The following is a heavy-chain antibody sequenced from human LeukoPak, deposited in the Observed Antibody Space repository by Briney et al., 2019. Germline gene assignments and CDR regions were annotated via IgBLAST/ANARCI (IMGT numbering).Heavy chain of an antibody. D-gene: IGHD1-26*01. CDR2: INSDGSTT. J-gene: IGHJ4*02. CDR1: GLTFSGYW. V-gene: IGHV3-74*01. CDR3: ASSGSYRFDY. Sequence: PGGSLRLSCAASGLTFSGYWMHWVRQAPGKGLVWVSRINSDGSTTTYADSVKGRFTISRDTSKNMLYLQMNSLRGEDTAVYYCASSGSYRFDYWGQGTLVTVSS.